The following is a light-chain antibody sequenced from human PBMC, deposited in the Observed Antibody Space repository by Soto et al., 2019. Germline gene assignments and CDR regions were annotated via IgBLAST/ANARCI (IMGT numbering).Light chain of an antibody. V-gene: IGLV2-8*01. CDR3: SSYAGSIHFV. J-gene: IGLJ1*01. CDR2: EVS. CDR1: SSDVGAYNY. Sequence: QSALTQPPSASGSPGQSVTISCTGTSSDVGAYNYVSWYQQHPGKAPKLMIYEVSKRPSGVPDRFSGSKSGNTASLTVSGLQVEDEADYYCSSYAGSIHFVFGTGTKVTVL.